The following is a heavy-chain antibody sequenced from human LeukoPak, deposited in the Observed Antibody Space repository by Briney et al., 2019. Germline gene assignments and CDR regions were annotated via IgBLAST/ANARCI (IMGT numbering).Heavy chain of an antibody. Sequence: ASVKVSCKASGYTFTGYYMHWVRQAPGQGLEWMGWINPNSGGTNYAQKFQGRVTMTRDTPISTACMELGRLRSDDTAVYYCARVRAAAAVDYWGQGTLVTVSS. J-gene: IGHJ4*02. D-gene: IGHD6-13*01. CDR3: ARVRAAAAVDY. V-gene: IGHV1-2*02. CDR1: GYTFTGYY. CDR2: INPNSGGT.